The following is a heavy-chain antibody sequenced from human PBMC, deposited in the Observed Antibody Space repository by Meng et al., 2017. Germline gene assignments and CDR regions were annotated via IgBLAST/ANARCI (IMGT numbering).Heavy chain of an antibody. CDR2: ISSSSSYI. D-gene: IGHD6-19*01. CDR1: GFTFSSYS. V-gene: IGHV3-21*01. Sequence: GQLVESGGGLVKPGGSLRLSCAASGFTFSSYSMNWVRQAPGKGLEWVSSISSSSSYIYYADSVKGRFTISRDNAKNSLYLQMNSLRAEDTAVYYCARGAGAYSSGWYYDYWGQGTLVTVSS. J-gene: IGHJ4*02. CDR3: ARGAGAYSSGWYYDY.